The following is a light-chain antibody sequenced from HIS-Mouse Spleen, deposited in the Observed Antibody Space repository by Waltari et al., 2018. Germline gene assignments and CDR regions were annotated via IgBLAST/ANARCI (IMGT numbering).Light chain of an antibody. CDR3: YSTDSSGNHRV. CDR1: ALPKKY. Sequence: SYELTQPPSVSVSPGQTARITCSGDALPKKYAYWYQQKSGQAPVLGIYEDSKRPSGIPEGFSGSRSGTMATLTNSGAQVEDEADYYCYSTDSSGNHRVFGGGTKLSVL. J-gene: IGLJ2*01. CDR2: EDS. V-gene: IGLV3-10*01.